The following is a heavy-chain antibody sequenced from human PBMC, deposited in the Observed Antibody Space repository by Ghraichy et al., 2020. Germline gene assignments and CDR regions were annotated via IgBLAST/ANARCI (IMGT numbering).Heavy chain of an antibody. CDR2: ISPYNGKT. Sequence: ASVKVSCKASGYTFTNYGINWVRQAPGQGIEWMGWISPYNGKTNYAQKLQGRVTMTTETSTSTAYMELRSLRSDDTAVYYCARDYYDSSGHLYWGQGTLVTVSS. CDR1: GYTFTNYG. J-gene: IGHJ4*02. CDR3: ARDYYDSSGHLY. V-gene: IGHV1-18*04. D-gene: IGHD3-22*01.